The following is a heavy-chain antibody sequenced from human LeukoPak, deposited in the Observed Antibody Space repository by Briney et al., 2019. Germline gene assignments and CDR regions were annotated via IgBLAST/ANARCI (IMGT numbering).Heavy chain of an antibody. CDR1: GFTFSSYS. Sequence: PGGSLRLSCAASGFTFSSYSMNWVRQAPGKGLEWVSSISSSSSYIYHADSVNGRFTISRDNAKNSLYLQMNSLRVEDTAVYYCARDLSGSYHTPFGYWGQGTLVTVSS. D-gene: IGHD1-26*01. CDR3: ARDLSGSYHTPFGY. J-gene: IGHJ4*02. CDR2: ISSSSSYI. V-gene: IGHV3-21*01.